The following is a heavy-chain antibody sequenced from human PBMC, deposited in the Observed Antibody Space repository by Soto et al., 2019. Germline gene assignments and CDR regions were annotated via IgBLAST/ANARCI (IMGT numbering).Heavy chain of an antibody. CDR1: GDTFSSYT. CDR3: ARENCSGGSCYSVYYYYGMDV. V-gene: IGHV1-69*04. CDR2: IIPILGIA. D-gene: IGHD2-15*01. J-gene: IGHJ6*02. Sequence: SVKASCKASGDTFSSYTISWVRQAPGQGLEWMGRIIPILGIANYAQKFQGRVTITADKSTSTAYMELSSLRSEDTAVYYCARENCSGGSCYSVYYYYGMDVWGQGTTVTVSS.